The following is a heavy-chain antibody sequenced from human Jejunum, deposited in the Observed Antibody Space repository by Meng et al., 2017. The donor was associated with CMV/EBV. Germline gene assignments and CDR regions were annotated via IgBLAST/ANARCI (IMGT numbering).Heavy chain of an antibody. V-gene: IGHV3-11*03. J-gene: IGHJ4*02. CDR2: ISSRSSYT. CDR1: GGSISSGDYY. D-gene: IGHD2-2*01. Sequence: QVQRQEAGPGLVKPSQTLSLTCTVSGGSISSGDYYWSWIRQSPGKGLEWVSYISSRSSYTNHADAVKGRFTISRDNAKNSLYLQMDSLRVEDTAVYYCARWGPSCYADYWGQGTLVTVSS. CDR3: ARWGPSCYADY.